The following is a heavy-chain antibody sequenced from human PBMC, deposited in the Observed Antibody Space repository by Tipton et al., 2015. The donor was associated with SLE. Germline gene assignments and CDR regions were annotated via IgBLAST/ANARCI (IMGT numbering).Heavy chain of an antibody. V-gene: IGHV4-59*01. CDR2: IYHSGTT. D-gene: IGHD1-26*01. J-gene: IGHJ4*02. CDR1: GGSINTYF. Sequence: TLSLTCVVSGGSINTYFWSWIRQPPGKGLEWIGYIYHSGTTNYNPSLKSRITISVDTSKNQFSLRLNSVTAADTAVYYCAREGGSYTAFDYWGQGTLVTVSS. CDR3: AREGGSYTAFDY.